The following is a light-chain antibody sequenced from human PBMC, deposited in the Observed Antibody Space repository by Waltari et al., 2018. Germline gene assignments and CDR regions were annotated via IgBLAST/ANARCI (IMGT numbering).Light chain of an antibody. CDR1: CSDVGGYNY. V-gene: IGLV2-14*03. CDR3: SSFTRTNSWV. CDR2: DVN. J-gene: IGLJ3*02. Sequence: HSALAQPASVSGSPGQSITISCTGTCSDVGGYNYVYWYQQHPGKAPRLMIYDVNNRPSGVSNRFSGSKSGNTASLTISGLQAEDEADYYCSSFTRTNSWVFGGGTKLTVL.